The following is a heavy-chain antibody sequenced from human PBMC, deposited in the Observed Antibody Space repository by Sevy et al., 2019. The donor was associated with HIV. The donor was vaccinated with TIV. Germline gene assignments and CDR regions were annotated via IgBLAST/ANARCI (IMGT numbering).Heavy chain of an antibody. CDR1: GGSISSSNW. Sequence: SKTLSLTCAVSGGSISSSNWWSWVRQPPGKGLEWIGEIYHSGSTNYNPSLKSRVTISVDKSKNQFSLKLSSVTAADTAVYYCARDPPDDYCGGDCYIRDDYWGQGTLVTVSS. D-gene: IGHD2-21*02. CDR3: ARDPPDDYCGGDCYIRDDY. V-gene: IGHV4-4*02. J-gene: IGHJ4*02. CDR2: IYHSGST.